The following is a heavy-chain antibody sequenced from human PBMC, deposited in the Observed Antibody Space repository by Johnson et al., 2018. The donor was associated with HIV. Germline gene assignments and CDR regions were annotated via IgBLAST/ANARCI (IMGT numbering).Heavy chain of an antibody. Sequence: VQLVESGGGLVQPGGSLRLSCAASGFIFRSYDMHWVRQTAGNGLEWVSAIGTVSDTYYSDSVKGRFSMSRENVKNSLYLQMNNLRAGDTAVYFCARESRDGPNLRAFDIWGQGTTVIVSS. J-gene: IGHJ3*02. V-gene: IGHV3-13*01. CDR2: IGTVSDT. CDR1: GFIFRSYD. CDR3: ARESRDGPNLRAFDI. D-gene: IGHD5-24*01.